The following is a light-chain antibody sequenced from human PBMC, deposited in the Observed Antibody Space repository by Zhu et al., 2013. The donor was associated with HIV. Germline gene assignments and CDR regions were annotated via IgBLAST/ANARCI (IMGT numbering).Light chain of an antibody. V-gene: IGLV1-40*01. Sequence: QSVLTQPPSVSGAPGQRVTISCTGSSSNIGAGYDVHWYQQRPGSSPKLLIYEVNNRPSGVSDRFSGSKSGNTASLTISGHQAEDEGDYYCNSYTTTKILFGTGTQVIVL. CDR3: NSYTTTKIL. J-gene: IGLJ1*01. CDR2: EVN. CDR1: SSNIGAGYD.